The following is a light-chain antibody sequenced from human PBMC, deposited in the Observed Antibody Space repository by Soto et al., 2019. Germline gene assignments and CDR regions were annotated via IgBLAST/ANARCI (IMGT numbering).Light chain of an antibody. CDR3: SSFTSSNTWV. J-gene: IGLJ3*02. Sequence: QSALTQPPSVSGSPGQSVTIYCTGTSSDVGSYNRVSWYQQPPGTAPKLIIYEVSNRPSGVPDRFFGSKSGNTASLTISGLQAEDEADYYCSSFTSSNTWVFGGGTKLTVL. CDR2: EVS. CDR1: SSDVGSYNR. V-gene: IGLV2-18*02.